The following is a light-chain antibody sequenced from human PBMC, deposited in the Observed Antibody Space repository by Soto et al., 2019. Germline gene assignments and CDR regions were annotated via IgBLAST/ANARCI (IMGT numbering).Light chain of an antibody. V-gene: IGLV2-8*01. J-gene: IGLJ3*02. Sequence: QLVLTQPPSASGSPGQSVTISCTGTSSDVGAYHYVSWYQQHPGKAPKLLIYEVTQRPSGLPDRFSASKSGNTASLTVSGLQADDEADYYCSSFAGSNNFVFGGGTKLTVL. CDR3: SSFAGSNNFV. CDR2: EVT. CDR1: SSDVGAYHY.